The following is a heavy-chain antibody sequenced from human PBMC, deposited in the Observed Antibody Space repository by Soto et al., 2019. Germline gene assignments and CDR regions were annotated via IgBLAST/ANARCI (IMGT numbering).Heavy chain of an antibody. CDR2: INSDGSST. J-gene: IGHJ6*02. V-gene: IGHV3-74*01. D-gene: IGHD3-3*01. CDR1: GFTFSSYW. CDR3: ARGWNYYGMDV. Sequence: GGSLRLSCAASGFTFSSYWMHWVCQAPGKGLVWVSRINSDGSSTSYADSVKGRFTISRDNAKNTLYLQMNSLRAEDTAVYYCARGWNYYGMDVWGQGTTVTVSS.